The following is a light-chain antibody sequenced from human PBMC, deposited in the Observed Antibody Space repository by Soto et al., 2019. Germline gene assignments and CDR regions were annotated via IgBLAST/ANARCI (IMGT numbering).Light chain of an antibody. Sequence: DIQMTQSPSSLSASVGDTVTITFRASQNIDFYLNWYQQKPGTAPKVLISGASSLQRGVPSRFSGSGSGTEFTLTINNLQPEDFASYFCQQTFNSPPWTFGQGTKVDIK. CDR3: QQTFNSPPWT. V-gene: IGKV1-39*01. J-gene: IGKJ1*01. CDR2: GAS. CDR1: QNIDFY.